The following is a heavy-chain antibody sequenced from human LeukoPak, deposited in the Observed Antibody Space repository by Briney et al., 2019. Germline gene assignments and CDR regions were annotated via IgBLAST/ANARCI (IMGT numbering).Heavy chain of an antibody. J-gene: IGHJ4*02. CDR2: INHSGST. CDR1: GGSFSGYY. D-gene: IGHD6-6*01. Sequence: SETLSLTCAVYGGSFSGYYWSWIRQPPGEGLEWIGEINHSGSTNYNPSLKSRVTISVDTSKNQFSLKLSSVTAADTAVYYCATSIAARSKFDYWGQGTLVTVSS. V-gene: IGHV4-34*01. CDR3: ATSIAARSKFDY.